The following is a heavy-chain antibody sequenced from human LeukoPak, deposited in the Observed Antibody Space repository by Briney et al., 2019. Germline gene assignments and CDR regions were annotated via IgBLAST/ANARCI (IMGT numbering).Heavy chain of an antibody. V-gene: IGHV3-7*01. J-gene: IGHJ4*02. Sequence: GGSLRLSCAASGFIFSSYAMSWVRQAPGKGLEWVATMNQDGNEKYYVDSVKGRFTISRDSAKNSLYLQMNSLRAEDTAVYYCASFSLDSSWGQGILVTVSS. CDR1: GFIFSSYA. CDR2: MNQDGNEK. D-gene: IGHD6-13*01. CDR3: ASFSLDSS.